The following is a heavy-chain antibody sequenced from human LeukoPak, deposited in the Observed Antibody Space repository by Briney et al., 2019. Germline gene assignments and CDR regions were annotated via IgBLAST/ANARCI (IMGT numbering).Heavy chain of an antibody. D-gene: IGHD6-19*01. Sequence: ASVKVSCKASGYTFTSYGISWVRQAPGQGLEWMGWISGYDGNTNYAQKFQGRVTMTTDTSTSTVFMELRSLRSDDTAVYYCAREKSQIAVAGTAVFDYWGQGTLVTVSS. CDR1: GYTFTSYG. J-gene: IGHJ4*02. CDR2: ISGYDGNT. V-gene: IGHV1-18*01. CDR3: AREKSQIAVAGTAVFDY.